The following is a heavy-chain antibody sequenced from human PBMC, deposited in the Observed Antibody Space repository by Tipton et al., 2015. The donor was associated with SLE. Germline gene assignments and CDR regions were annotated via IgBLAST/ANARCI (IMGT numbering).Heavy chain of an antibody. Sequence: TLSLTCTVSGGSISSSTYYWGWIRQPPGKGLEWIGSIYYSGSTYYNPSLKSRVTISVDTSKNQFSLKLSSVTAADTAVYYCARDRYCSSTSCYWFDPWGQGTLVTVSS. V-gene: IGHV4-39*07. J-gene: IGHJ5*02. CDR3: ARDRYCSSTSCYWFDP. CDR2: IYYSGST. D-gene: IGHD2-2*01. CDR1: GGSISSSTYY.